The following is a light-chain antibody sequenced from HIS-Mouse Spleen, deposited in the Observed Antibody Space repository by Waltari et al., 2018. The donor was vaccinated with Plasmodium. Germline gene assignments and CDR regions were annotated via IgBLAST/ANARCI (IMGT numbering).Light chain of an antibody. Sequence: IVMTQSTLSLPVTPGEPASISCRLSQRLLHSNGYNYLDLYLQKPWQSPQLLIYLGSNRASGVPDRFSGSGSGTDFTLKISRVEAEDVGVYYCMQALQTPLTFGGGTKVEIK. CDR3: MQALQTPLT. V-gene: IGKV2-28*01. CDR1: QRLLHSNGYNY. CDR2: LGS. J-gene: IGKJ4*01.